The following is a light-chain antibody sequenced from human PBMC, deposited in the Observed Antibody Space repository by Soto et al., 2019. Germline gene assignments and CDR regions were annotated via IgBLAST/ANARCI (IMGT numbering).Light chain of an antibody. CDR2: RNN. CDR1: SSNIGSNY. Sequence: QSVLTQPPSASGTPGQRVTISCSGSSSNIGSNYVYWYQQLPGTAPKLLIYRNNQRPSGVPDRFSCSNSGTSASLAISGLRSEDEADYYCAAWDDSMSVVVFGGGTKLTVL. CDR3: AAWDDSMSVVV. V-gene: IGLV1-47*01. J-gene: IGLJ2*01.